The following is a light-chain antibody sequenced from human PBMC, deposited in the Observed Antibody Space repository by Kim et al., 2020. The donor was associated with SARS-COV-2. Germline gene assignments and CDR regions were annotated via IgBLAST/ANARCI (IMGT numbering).Light chain of an antibody. CDR2: RAS. Sequence: DIQMTQSPSTLSASVGDRVTITCRASQNINNWLAWFQQKPGKAPKVLIYRASTSKSGVPSRFSGSESGTEFTLTISSLQPDDFATYYCQNYNGYFGQGTKLEIK. J-gene: IGKJ2*01. V-gene: IGKV1-5*03. CDR3: QNYNGY. CDR1: QNINNW.